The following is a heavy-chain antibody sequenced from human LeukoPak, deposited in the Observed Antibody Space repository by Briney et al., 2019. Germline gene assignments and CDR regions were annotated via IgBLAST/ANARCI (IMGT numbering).Heavy chain of an antibody. CDR2: VKSKPDGGTT. CDR3: AWHYFDY. V-gene: IGHV3-15*01. Sequence: GGSLRLSCAASGFTFSNAWMSWVSHAPGKGLEWIGRVKSKPDGGTTDYAAPVKGRFTASRDDSKNTLYLQMSSLKIEDTAVYFCAWHYFDYWGQGTLVTVSS. J-gene: IGHJ4*02. CDR1: GFTFSNAW.